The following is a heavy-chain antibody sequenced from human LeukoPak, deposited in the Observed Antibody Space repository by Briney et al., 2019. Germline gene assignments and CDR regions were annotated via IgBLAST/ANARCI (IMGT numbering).Heavy chain of an antibody. J-gene: IGHJ4*02. CDR1: GGSISSSSYY. V-gene: IGHV4-39*07. CDR2: IYYSGST. CDR3: RLTGAIRGVIIRDDY. Sequence: PSETLSLTCTVSGGSISSSSYYWGWIRQPPGKGLEWIGSIYYSGSTYYNPSLKSRVTISVDTSKNQFSLKLSSVTAADTAVYYCRLTGAIRGVIIRDDYWGQGTLVTVSS. D-gene: IGHD3-10*01.